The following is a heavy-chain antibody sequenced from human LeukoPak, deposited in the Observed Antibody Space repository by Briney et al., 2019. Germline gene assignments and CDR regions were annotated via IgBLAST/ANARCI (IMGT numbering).Heavy chain of an antibody. CDR1: GGSISSSSYY. V-gene: IGHV4-39*07. J-gene: IGHJ4*02. CDR3: ARDQRSLFDV. Sequence: SETLSLTCTVSGGSISSSSYYWGWIRQPPGKGLEWIGSIYSGGNTFYNPSLKSRVTISIDTSKKQFSLKLTSVTAADTAVYYCARDQRSLFDVWGQGSLVTVSS. D-gene: IGHD1-26*01. CDR2: IYSGGNT.